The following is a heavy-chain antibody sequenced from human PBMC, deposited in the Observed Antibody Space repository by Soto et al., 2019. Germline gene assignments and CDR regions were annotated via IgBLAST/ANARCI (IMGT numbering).Heavy chain of an antibody. Sequence: ASVKVSCKASGYTFTGYYMHWVRQAPGQGLEWMGWISGINGHTKEAQKLQGRVTLTKDTAANTAHMELRGLRADDTAVYYCARASAYSTPWSFDNWGQGTLVTVS. CDR3: ARASAYSTPWSFDN. D-gene: IGHD6-13*01. V-gene: IGHV1-18*04. J-gene: IGHJ4*02. CDR1: GYTFTGYY. CDR2: ISGINGHT.